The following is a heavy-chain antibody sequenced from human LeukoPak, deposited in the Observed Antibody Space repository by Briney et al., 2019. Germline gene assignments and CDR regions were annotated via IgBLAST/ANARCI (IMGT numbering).Heavy chain of an antibody. D-gene: IGHD6-25*01. Sequence: TGGSLRLSCTASGFTFGDYAMSWFRQAPGKGLEWVAKINPDGSAKYYVDSVKGRFTISRDNAKNSLDLQMSSLRVEDTAVYYCLASGGYWGQGTLVTVSS. V-gene: IGHV3-7*01. J-gene: IGHJ4*02. CDR2: INPDGSAK. CDR1: GFTFGDYA. CDR3: LASGGY.